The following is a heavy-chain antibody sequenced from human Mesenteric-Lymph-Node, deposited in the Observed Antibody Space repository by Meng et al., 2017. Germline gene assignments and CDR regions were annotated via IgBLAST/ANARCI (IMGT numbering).Heavy chain of an antibody. D-gene: IGHD3-10*01. Sequence: GSLRLSCAVYGGSFSGYYWSWIRQPPGKGLEWIGEINHSGSTNYNPSLKSRVTISVDTSKNQFSLKLSSVTAADTAVYYCARGQKYYGSGSYYNRHYGMDVWGQGTTVTVYS. CDR1: GGSFSGYY. CDR2: INHSGST. J-gene: IGHJ6*02. CDR3: ARGQKYYGSGSYYNRHYGMDV. V-gene: IGHV4-34*01.